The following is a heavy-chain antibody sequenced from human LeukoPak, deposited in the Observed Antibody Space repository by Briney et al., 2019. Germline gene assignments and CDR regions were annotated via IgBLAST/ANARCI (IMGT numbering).Heavy chain of an antibody. CDR1: GFTFSSYA. J-gene: IGHJ4*02. V-gene: IGHV3-23*01. D-gene: IGHD1-14*01. CDR2: ISGSGGST. CDR3: AKGSVPDYEPDYFDY. Sequence: GGSLRLSCAASGFTFSSYAMSWVRQAPGKGLEWVSAISGSGGSTYYADSVKGRFTISRDSSKNTLYLQMNSLRAEDTAVYYCAKGSVPDYEPDYFDYWGQGTLVTVSS.